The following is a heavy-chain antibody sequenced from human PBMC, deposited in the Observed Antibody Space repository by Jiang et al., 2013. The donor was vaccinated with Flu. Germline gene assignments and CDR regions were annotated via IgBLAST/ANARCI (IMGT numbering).Heavy chain of an antibody. CDR2: ISAYNGNT. Sequence: VSCKASGYTFTSYGISWVRQAPGQGLEWMGWISAYNGNTNYAQKLQGRVTMTTDTSTSTAYMELRSLRSDDTAVYYCARDLSPRGVTVIDAFDIWGQGTMVTVSS. V-gene: IGHV1-18*01. CDR3: ARDLSPRGVTVIDAFDI. D-gene: IGHD2-21*02. J-gene: IGHJ3*02. CDR1: GYTFTSYG.